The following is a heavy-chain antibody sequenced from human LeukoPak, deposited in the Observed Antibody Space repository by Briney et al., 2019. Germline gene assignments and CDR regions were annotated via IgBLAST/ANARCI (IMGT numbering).Heavy chain of an antibody. CDR3: TRGTSSGYYSDY. J-gene: IGHJ4*02. Sequence: GGSLRLSCAASGFTFSSYSMNWVRQAPGKGLEWVSYISSSGSYIYYADSVKGRFTISRDNAKNSLSLQMSSLRAEDTAVYYCTRGTSSGYYSDYWGQGTLVTVSS. D-gene: IGHD3-3*01. CDR1: GFTFSSYS. V-gene: IGHV3-21*01. CDR2: ISSSGSYI.